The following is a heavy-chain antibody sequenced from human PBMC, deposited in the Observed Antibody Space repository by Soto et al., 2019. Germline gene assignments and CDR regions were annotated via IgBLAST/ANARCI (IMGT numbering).Heavy chain of an antibody. V-gene: IGHV4-59*01. D-gene: IGHD3-22*01. CDR2: IYYSGST. CDR3: ARDQGGDYDSSGYYYSHFDY. CDR1: GGSISSYY. J-gene: IGHJ4*02. Sequence: PSETLSLTCTVSGGSISSYYWSWIRQPPGKGLEWIGYIYYSGSTNYNPSLKSRVTISVDTSKNQFSLKLGSVTAADTAVYYCARDQGGDYDSSGYYYSHFDYWGQGTLVTVSS.